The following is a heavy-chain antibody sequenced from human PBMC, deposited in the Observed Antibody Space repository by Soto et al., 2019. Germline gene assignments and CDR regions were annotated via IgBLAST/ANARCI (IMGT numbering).Heavy chain of an antibody. CDR3: ARHADWVRSYGSPYGMDV. CDR2: IYPGDSDT. CDR1: GYSFTSYW. D-gene: IGHD5-18*01. Sequence: PGESLKISCKGSGYSFTSYWIGWVRQMPGKGLEWMGIIYPGDSDTRYSPSFQGQVTISADKSISTAYLQWSSLKASDTAMYYCARHADWVRSYGSPYGMDVWGQGTTVTVSS. J-gene: IGHJ6*02. V-gene: IGHV5-51*01.